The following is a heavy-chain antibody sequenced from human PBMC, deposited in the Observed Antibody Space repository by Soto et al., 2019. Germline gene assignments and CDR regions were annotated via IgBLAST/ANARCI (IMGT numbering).Heavy chain of an antibody. CDR1: GFTFSSYG. CDR2: ISYDGSNK. V-gene: IGHV3-30*18. J-gene: IGHJ4*02. CDR3: AKGPGIAVIGY. Sequence: VGSLRLSCAASGFTFSSYGMHWVRQAPGKGLEWVAVISYDGSNKYYADSVKGRFTISRDNSKNTLYLQMNSLRAEDTAVYYCAKGPGIAVIGYWGQGTLVTVSS. D-gene: IGHD6-19*01.